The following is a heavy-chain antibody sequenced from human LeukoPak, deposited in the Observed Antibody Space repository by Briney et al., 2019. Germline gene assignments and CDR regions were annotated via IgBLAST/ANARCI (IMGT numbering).Heavy chain of an antibody. J-gene: IGHJ4*02. V-gene: IGHV3-74*01. Sequence: GGSLRLSCAVSGFTFSSYWMHWVRQAPGKGLVWVSHIKTDGSTTAYADSVKGRFTISRDNAKNTLYLQMNSLRAEDTGVYYCAKAPVCSSTSCPFDYWGQGTLVTVSS. CDR2: IKTDGSTT. D-gene: IGHD2-2*01. CDR1: GFTFSSYW. CDR3: AKAPVCSSTSCPFDY.